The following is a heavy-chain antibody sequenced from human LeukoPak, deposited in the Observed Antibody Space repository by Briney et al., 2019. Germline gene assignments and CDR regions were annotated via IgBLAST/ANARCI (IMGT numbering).Heavy chain of an antibody. J-gene: IGHJ3*02. CDR3: AREGYNWDAFDI. CDR1: GFTVYNYA. CDR2: ISYDGSNK. V-gene: IGHV3-30*04. Sequence: GGSLRLSCAASGFTVYNYAMSWVRQAPGKGLEWVAVISYDGSNKYYADSVKGRFTISRDNSKNTLYLQMNSLRAEDTAVYYCAREGYNWDAFDIWGQGTMVTVSS. D-gene: IGHD1-20*01.